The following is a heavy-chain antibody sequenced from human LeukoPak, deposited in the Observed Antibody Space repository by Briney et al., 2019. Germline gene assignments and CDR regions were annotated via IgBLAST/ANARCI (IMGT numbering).Heavy chain of an antibody. CDR2: ISSSGSNI. V-gene: IGHV3-48*03. Sequence: GRSLRLSCAASGFTFSSYEMNWVRQAPGKGLEWVSYISSSGSNIYYADSVKGRFTISRDNAKNSLYLQMNSLRDEDTAVYYCAIYRSIGAAGDLSDYWGQETLVTVSS. CDR1: GFTFSSYE. J-gene: IGHJ4*02. CDR3: AIYRSIGAAGDLSDY. D-gene: IGHD6-13*01.